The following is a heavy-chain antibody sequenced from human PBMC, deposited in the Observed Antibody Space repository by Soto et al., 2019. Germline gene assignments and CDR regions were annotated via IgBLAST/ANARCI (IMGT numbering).Heavy chain of an antibody. CDR3: ARAHTMMILDRFDP. V-gene: IGHV3-23*01. CDR2: LSGIGHSV. J-gene: IGHJ5*02. CDR1: GFTFSNFA. D-gene: IGHD3-22*01. Sequence: PGGSLRLSCAVSGFTFSNFAMSWVRQAPGKGLQWVATLSGIGHSVYYLDSVRGRFTISRDNSKNTVYLDMNSLTADDSGVFYCARAHTMMILDRFDPWGHGTLVTVSS.